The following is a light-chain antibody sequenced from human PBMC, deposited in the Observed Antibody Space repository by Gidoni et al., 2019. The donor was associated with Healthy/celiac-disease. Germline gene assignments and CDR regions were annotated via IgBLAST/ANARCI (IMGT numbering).Light chain of an antibody. J-gene: IGKJ4*01. V-gene: IGKV1-39*01. CDR3: QQSYSTPLT. Sequence: DIQMTQSPSSLSASVGDRVTITCRASQSISSYLNWYQQKPGVPSSFSGSGSGTDFTLTISSLQPEDFATYYCQQSYSTPLTFGGXTKVEIK. CDR1: QSISSY.